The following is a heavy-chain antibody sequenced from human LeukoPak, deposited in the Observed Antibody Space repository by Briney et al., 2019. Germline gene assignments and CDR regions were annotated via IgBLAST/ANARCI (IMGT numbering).Heavy chain of an antibody. CDR3: AKCPYSSSWYWFDP. D-gene: IGHD6-13*01. Sequence: GGSLRLSCAASGFTFNSYAMSWVRQAPGKGLEWVSAISGSGGSTYYADSVKGRFTISRDNSKNTLYLQMNSLRAEDTAVYYCAKCPYSSSWYWFDPWGQGTLVTVSS. V-gene: IGHV3-23*01. J-gene: IGHJ5*02. CDR2: ISGSGGST. CDR1: GFTFNSYA.